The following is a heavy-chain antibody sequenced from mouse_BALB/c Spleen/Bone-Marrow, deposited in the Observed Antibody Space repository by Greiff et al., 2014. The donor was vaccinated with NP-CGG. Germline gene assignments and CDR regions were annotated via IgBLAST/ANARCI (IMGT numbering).Heavy chain of an antibody. J-gene: IGHJ2*01. V-gene: IGHV5-6-5*01. CDR3: AREVDGWYYFDY. Sequence: EVHLVESGGGLVKPGGSLKLSCAASGFTFSSYAMSWVRQTPEKRLEWVASISSGGSTYYPDSVKGRFTTSRDNARNILYLQMSSLRSEDTAMYYCAREVDGWYYFDYWGQGTTLTVSS. D-gene: IGHD2-3*01. CDR2: ISSGGST. CDR1: GFTFSSYA.